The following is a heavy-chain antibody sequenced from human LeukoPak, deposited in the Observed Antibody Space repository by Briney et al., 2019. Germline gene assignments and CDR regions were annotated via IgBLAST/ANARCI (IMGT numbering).Heavy chain of an antibody. Sequence: GGSLRLSCAASGFTFSSYWMHWVRQAPGKGLMWVSRINTDGSSTIYADSVKGRFTISRDNAKNTLYLQMNSLRAEDTAVYYCASVLSFDTRDFDYWGQGTLVTVSS. V-gene: IGHV3-74*01. CDR1: GFTFSSYW. CDR2: INTDGSST. D-gene: IGHD3-9*01. CDR3: ASVLSFDTRDFDY. J-gene: IGHJ4*02.